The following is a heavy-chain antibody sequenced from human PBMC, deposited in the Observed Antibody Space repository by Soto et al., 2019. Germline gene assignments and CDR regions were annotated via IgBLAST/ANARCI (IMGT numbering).Heavy chain of an antibody. CDR1: GDSIRPSY. Sequence: PSETLSLTCTVSGDSIRPSYWSWIRQPPGKGLEWIGYIYNSGNINYNPSLKSRVTISIDTSKNQFSLRLTSVSAADTAVYYCANTPTDYTNAWYFLDYWGQGTLVTVSS. CDR2: IYNSGNI. J-gene: IGHJ4*02. V-gene: IGHV4-59*01. CDR3: ANTPTDYTNAWYFLDY. D-gene: IGHD3-3*01.